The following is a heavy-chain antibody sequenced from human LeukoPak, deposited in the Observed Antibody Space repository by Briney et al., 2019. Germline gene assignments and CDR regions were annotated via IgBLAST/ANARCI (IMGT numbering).Heavy chain of an antibody. CDR1: GYTFTSYY. J-gene: IGHJ5*02. CDR2: INPSGGST. D-gene: IGHD3-3*01. V-gene: IGHV1-46*01. CDR3: ARDHGRTYDFWSGYYTGIWFDP. Sequence: ASVKASCKASGYTFTSYYMHWVRQAPGQGLEWMGIINPSGGSTSYAQKFQGRVTMTRDMSTSTVYMELSSLRSEDTAVYYCARDHGRTYDFWSGYYTGIWFDPWGQGTLVTVSS.